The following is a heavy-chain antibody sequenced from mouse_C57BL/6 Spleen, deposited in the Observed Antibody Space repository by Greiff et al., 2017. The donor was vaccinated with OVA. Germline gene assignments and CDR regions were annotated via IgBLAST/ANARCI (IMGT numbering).Heavy chain of an antibody. CDR3: AREDDYLDY. CDR1: GFTFSSYA. V-gene: IGHV5-4*01. Sequence: EVQLVESGGGLVKPGGSLKLSCAASGFTFSSYAMSWVRQTPEKRLAWVATISDGGSYTYYPDNVKGRFTISRDNAKNNLYLQMSHLKSEDTAMYYCAREDDYLDYWGQGTTLTVSS. J-gene: IGHJ2*01. CDR2: ISDGGSYT. D-gene: IGHD2-3*01.